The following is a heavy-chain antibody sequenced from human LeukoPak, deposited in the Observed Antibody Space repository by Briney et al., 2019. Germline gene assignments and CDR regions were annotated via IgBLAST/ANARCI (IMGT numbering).Heavy chain of an antibody. D-gene: IGHD6-13*01. CDR3: ARDRIAAAGRSGYYYYYMDV. Sequence: GGSLRLSCAASGFTFSSYAMSWVRQAPGKGLEWVSAISGSGGSTYYADSVKGRFTTSRDNSKNTLYLQMNSLRAEDTAVYYCARDRIAAAGRSGYYYYYMDVWGKGTTVTVSS. CDR1: GFTFSSYA. V-gene: IGHV3-23*01. J-gene: IGHJ6*03. CDR2: ISGSGGST.